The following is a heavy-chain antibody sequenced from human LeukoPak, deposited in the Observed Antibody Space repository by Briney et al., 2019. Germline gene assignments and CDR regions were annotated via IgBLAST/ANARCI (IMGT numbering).Heavy chain of an antibody. D-gene: IGHD2-15*01. V-gene: IGHV3-7*03. J-gene: IGHJ4*02. Sequence: GGSLRLSCAASGFTFSSYWMSWVRQAPGKGLEWVANIKQDGSEKYYVDSVKGRFTISRDNAKNSLYLQTNSLRAEDTAVYYCARGRRMARYCSGGSCYFDYWGQGTLVTVSS. CDR3: ARGRRMARYCSGGSCYFDY. CDR1: GFTFSSYW. CDR2: IKQDGSEK.